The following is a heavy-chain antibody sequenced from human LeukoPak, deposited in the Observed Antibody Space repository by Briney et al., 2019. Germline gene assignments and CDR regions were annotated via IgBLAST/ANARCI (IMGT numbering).Heavy chain of an antibody. CDR2: ISYDGSNK. J-gene: IGHJ6*03. CDR1: GFTFSSYA. D-gene: IGHD6-6*01. Sequence: GGSLRLSCAASGFTFSSYAMHWVRQAPGKGLEWVAVISYDGSNKYYADSVKGRFTISRDNSKNTLYLQMNSLRAEDTAVYYCARDSVKQLVIGYYYYYMDVWGKGTTVTVSS. V-gene: IGHV3-30*01. CDR3: ARDSVKQLVIGYYYYYMDV.